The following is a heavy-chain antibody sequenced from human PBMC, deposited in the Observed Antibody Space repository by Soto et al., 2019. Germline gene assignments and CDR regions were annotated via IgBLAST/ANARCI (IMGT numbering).Heavy chain of an antibody. V-gene: IGHV4-31*03. CDR3: ARGDSTVSSVFDY. J-gene: IGHJ4*02. Sequence: PSATLSLPCTVSGGPFSSGGYYWSWIRQEPGKGLEWIGYIYQNGDTSYNPSLKSRVTISADTSKTQFSLKLSSVTAADTAVYYCARGDSTVSSVFDYWGQGMLVTVSS. CDR2: IYQNGDT. D-gene: IGHD4-17*01. CDR1: GGPFSSGGYY.